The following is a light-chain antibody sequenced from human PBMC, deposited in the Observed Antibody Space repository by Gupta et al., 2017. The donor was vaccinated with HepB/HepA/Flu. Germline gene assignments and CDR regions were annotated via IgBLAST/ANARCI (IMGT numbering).Light chain of an antibody. Sequence: DIQMTQSPSSLSASVGDRVTITCRASQTITTYLNWYQQKPGKAPKLLIYAASSLQSGVPSRFGGSGSGTDFTLTISSLQPEDFATYYCQQSDSSRTFGQGTKVEIK. CDR2: AAS. CDR3: QQSDSSRT. CDR1: QTITTY. V-gene: IGKV1-39*01. J-gene: IGKJ1*01.